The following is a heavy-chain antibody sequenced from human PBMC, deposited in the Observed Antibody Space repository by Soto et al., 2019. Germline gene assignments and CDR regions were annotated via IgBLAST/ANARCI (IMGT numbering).Heavy chain of an antibody. Sequence: EVQLLESGGGLVQPGGSLRLSCAASGFTFSSYAMRWVRQAPETGLEWVSAISGSGDSTYYADSVKGRFTISRDNAKNPLYLQMNSLRAEDTAVYYCARRGSGSYYDYWGQGTLVTVSS. CDR3: ARRGSGSYYDY. V-gene: IGHV3-23*01. J-gene: IGHJ4*02. D-gene: IGHD1-26*01. CDR2: ISGSGDST. CDR1: GFTFSSYA.